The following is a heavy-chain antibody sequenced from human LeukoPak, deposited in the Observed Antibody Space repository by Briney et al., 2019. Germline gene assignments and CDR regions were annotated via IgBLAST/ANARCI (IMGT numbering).Heavy chain of an antibody. Sequence: GGSLRLSCAASGFTFSSYDMNWVRQAPGKGLEWVAFISSSGYPIYYADSVKGRFTISRDNAKNSLYLQMNSLRAEDTAVYYCARDGVVAAAGKGGYYMDVWGKGTTVTVSS. CDR3: ARDGVVAAAGKGGYYMDV. CDR2: ISSSGYPI. D-gene: IGHD6-13*01. CDR1: GFTFSSYD. V-gene: IGHV3-48*03. J-gene: IGHJ6*03.